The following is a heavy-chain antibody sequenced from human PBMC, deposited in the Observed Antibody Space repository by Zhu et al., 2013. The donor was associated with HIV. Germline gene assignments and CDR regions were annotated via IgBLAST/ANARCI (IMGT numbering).Heavy chain of an antibody. CDR3: ARDHQSSVFRGVKFDY. J-gene: IGHJ4*02. CDR2: INPNSGVT. CDR1: GYTFIDFY. V-gene: IGHV1-2*02. Sequence: QVQLVQSGAEVKKPGASVKVSCRASGYTFIDFYMHWVRQAPGQGLEWVGWINPNSGVTNYPQKFQGRVTMTTDTSINTAYLELSRLRSDDTAVYFCARDHQSSVFRGVKFDYWGQGTLVAVSS. D-gene: IGHD3-10*01.